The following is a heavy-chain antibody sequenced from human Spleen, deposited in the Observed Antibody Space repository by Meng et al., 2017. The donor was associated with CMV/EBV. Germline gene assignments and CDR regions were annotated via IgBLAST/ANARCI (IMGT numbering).Heavy chain of an antibody. D-gene: IGHD2-21*01. CDR2: IKQDGSER. V-gene: IGHV3-7*01. Sequence: GESLKISCAASGFKFSSYAMSWVRQAPGKGLEWVANIKQDGSERYYVDSVKGRFTISRDNAKNSLYLQMNSLRAEDTAIYYCTRGHIGPLYWGQGMLVTVSS. J-gene: IGHJ4*02. CDR1: GFKFSSYA. CDR3: TRGHIGPLY.